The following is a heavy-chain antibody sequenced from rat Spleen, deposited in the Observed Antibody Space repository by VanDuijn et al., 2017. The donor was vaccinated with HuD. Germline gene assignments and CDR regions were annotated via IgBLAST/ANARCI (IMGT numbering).Heavy chain of an antibody. Sequence: EGELVESGGGLVQPGRSLRLSCVASGFTFNNYWMTWIRQAPGKGLEWVASIINTGGSTYYPDSVKGRFTISRDNAKSTLYLQMNSLRSEDTATYYCTRVNTMGHGMEAWGQGASVTVSS. V-gene: IGHV5-31*01. CDR3: TRVNTMGHGMEA. CDR1: GFTFNNYW. J-gene: IGHJ4*01. CDR2: IINTGGST. D-gene: IGHD1-7*01.